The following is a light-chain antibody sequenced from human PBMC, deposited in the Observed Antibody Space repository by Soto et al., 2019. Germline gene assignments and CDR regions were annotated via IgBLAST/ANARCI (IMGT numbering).Light chain of an antibody. J-gene: IGKJ1*01. Sequence: VFTQSPGPLYLSPGERTTLYCRASQSISMYLAWYQQKPGQAPRLLIYEAASRATGIPGRFSGSGSGTDFTLTISRLEPEDFAVYYCQKYVSSPWTCGKGTTGAIK. CDR1: QSISMY. CDR2: EAA. CDR3: QKYVSSPWT. V-gene: IGKV3-20*01.